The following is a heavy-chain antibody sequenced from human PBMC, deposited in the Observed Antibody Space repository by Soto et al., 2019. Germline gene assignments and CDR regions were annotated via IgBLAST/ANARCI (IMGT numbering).Heavy chain of an antibody. Sequence: GGSLRLSCAASGFTFSDYYMSWIRQAPGKGLEWVSYISSSSSYTNYADSVKGRFTISRDNAKNSLYLEMNSLRAEDTAVYYCAKDLICPDYWGQGTLVTVS. J-gene: IGHJ4*02. CDR1: GFTFSDYY. V-gene: IGHV3-11*06. CDR2: ISSSSSYT. D-gene: IGHD3-16*01. CDR3: AKDLICPDY.